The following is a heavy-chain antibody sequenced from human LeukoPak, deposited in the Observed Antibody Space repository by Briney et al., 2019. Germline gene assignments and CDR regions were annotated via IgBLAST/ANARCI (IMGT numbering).Heavy chain of an antibody. D-gene: IGHD3-22*01. CDR2: ISGSGGST. CDR3: AKGVRRSSDYSSPVDY. CDR1: GFTFSSYA. V-gene: IGHV3-23*01. J-gene: IGHJ4*02. Sequence: PGGSLRLSCAASGFTFSSYAMSWVRQAPGKGLEWVSAISGSGGSTYYADSVKGRFTISRDNSRNTLYLQMISLRAEDTAVYYCAKGVRRSSDYSSPVDYWGQGTLVTVSS.